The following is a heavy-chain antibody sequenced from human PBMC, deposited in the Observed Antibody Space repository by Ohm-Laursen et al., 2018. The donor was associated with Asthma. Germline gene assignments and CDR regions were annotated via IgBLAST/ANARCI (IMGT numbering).Heavy chain of an antibody. J-gene: IGHJ4*02. CDR2: IYYSGST. V-gene: IGHV4-39*02. D-gene: IGHD3-22*01. Sequence: SETLSLTCTVSGGSISSSSYYWGWIRQPPGKGLEWIGSIYYSGSTYYNPSLKSRVTISVDTSKNQFSLKLSSVTAADTAVYYCARDSPFGYMDYWGQGTLVTVSS. CDR1: GGSISSSSYY. CDR3: ARDSPFGYMDY.